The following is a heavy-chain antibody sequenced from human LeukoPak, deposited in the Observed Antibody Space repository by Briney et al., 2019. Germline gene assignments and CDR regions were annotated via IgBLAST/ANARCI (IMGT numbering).Heavy chain of an antibody. V-gene: IGHV4-59*01. Sequence: PSETLSLTCTVSGGSISSYYWSWIRQPPGKGLEWIGYIYYSGSTNYNPSLKSRVTISVDTSKNQFSLKLSSVTAADTAVYYCARDQGNYMGFDYWGQGTLVTVSS. D-gene: IGHD1-7*01. CDR1: GGSISSYY. J-gene: IGHJ4*02. CDR3: ARDQGNYMGFDY. CDR2: IYYSGST.